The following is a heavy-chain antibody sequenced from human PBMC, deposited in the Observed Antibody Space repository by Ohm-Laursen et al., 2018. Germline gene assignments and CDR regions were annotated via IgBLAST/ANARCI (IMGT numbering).Heavy chain of an antibody. V-gene: IGHV4-59*07. CDR3: ARSKAGYRYGAWYYYYGMDV. Sequence: SDTLSLTCTVSGGSISSYYWSWIRQPPGKGLEWIGYIYYSGSTNYNPSLKSRVTISVDTSKNQFSLKLSSVTAADTAVYYCARSKAGYRYGAWYYYYGMDVWGQGTTVTVSS. CDR2: IYYSGST. D-gene: IGHD5-18*01. CDR1: GGSISSYY. J-gene: IGHJ6*02.